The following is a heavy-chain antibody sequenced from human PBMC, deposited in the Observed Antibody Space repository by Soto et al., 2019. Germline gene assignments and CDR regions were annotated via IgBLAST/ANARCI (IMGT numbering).Heavy chain of an antibody. J-gene: IGHJ4*02. V-gene: IGHV3-30-3*01. CDR3: ARDLNY. CDR1: GFTLSSYA. Sequence: QVQMVESGGGVVQPGRSLRLSCAASGFTLSSYAMHWVRQAPGKGLEWVAVISYDGSNKYYADSVKGRFTISRDNCKNTLYLQMNSLRAEDTAVYYCARDLNYWGQGTLVTVSS. CDR2: ISYDGSNK.